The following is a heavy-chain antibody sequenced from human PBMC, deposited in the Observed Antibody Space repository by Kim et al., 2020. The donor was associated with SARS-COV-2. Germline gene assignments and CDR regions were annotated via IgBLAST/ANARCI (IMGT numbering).Heavy chain of an antibody. D-gene: IGHD2-15*01. V-gene: IGHV4-59*13. CDR3: ASTVVAATLGYNWFDP. CDR1: GGSISSYY. Sequence: SETLSLTCTVSGGSISSYYWSWIRQPPGKGLEWIGYIYYSGSTNYNPSLKSRVTISVDTSKNQFSLKLSSVTAADTAVYYCASTVVAATLGYNWFDPWGQGTLVTVSS. CDR2: IYYSGST. J-gene: IGHJ5*02.